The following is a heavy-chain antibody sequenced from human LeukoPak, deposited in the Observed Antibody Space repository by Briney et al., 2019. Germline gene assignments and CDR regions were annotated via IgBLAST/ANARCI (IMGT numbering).Heavy chain of an antibody. V-gene: IGHV3-48*04. CDR2: ISSSSGTI. CDR1: GFTFSTSP. CDR3: ARGPGTGHYFDY. J-gene: IGHJ4*02. D-gene: IGHD2-8*02. Sequence: PGGSLRLSCAASGFTFSTSPMNWVRQAPGKGLEWVSYISSSSGTIYYADSVKGRFTISRGNAENSLYLQMNSLRADDTAVYYCARGPGTGHYFDYWGQGALVTVSS.